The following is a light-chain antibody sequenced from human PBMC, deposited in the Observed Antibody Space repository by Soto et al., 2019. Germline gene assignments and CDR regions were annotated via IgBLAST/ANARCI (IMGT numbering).Light chain of an antibody. V-gene: IGKV1-9*01. Sequence: DIQLTQSPSFLSASVGDRVTITCRASQGISSYLAWYQQKPGKAPNLLIYAASTLQSGVPSRFSGSGSGTEFTLTISSLQPEDFATYYCQQLNSYPRFTFGPGTKVDIK. CDR2: AAS. J-gene: IGKJ3*01. CDR1: QGISSY. CDR3: QQLNSYPRFT.